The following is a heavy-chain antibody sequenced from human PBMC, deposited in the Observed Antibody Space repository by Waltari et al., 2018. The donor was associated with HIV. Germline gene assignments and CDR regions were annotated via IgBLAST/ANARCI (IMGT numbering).Heavy chain of an antibody. CDR1: GGSIKSSKW. D-gene: IGHD4-17*01. CDR3: ARLRDYGDYGHYDF. Sequence: QVQLHESGPGLVRPSGTLFLTCGVTGGSIKSSKWWSWVRQPPGKGLEWIGDIHHSGNVNYNLSLKSRVTFSVDRSKNHFSLNLTSVTTADTATYFCARLRDYGDYGHYDFWGRGTLVVVSP. J-gene: IGHJ4*02. V-gene: IGHV4-4*02. CDR2: IHHSGNV.